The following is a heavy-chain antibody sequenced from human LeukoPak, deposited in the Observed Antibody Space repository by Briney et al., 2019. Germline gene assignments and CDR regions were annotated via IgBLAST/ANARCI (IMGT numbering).Heavy chain of an antibody. CDR2: INHSGST. D-gene: IGHD5-12*01. J-gene: IGHJ5*02. Sequence: SETLSLTCAVYGGSFSGYYWSWIRQPPGKGLEWIGEINHSGSTNHNPSLKSRVIISVDTSKNQFSLKLSSVTAADTAVYYCARHNSGYDRKGAWFDPWGQGTLVTVSS. CDR3: ARHNSGYDRKGAWFDP. CDR1: GGSFSGYY. V-gene: IGHV4-34*01.